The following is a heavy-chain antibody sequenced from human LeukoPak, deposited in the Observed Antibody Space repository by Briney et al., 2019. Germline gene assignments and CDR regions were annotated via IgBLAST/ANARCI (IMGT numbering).Heavy chain of an antibody. CDR2: ISYDGSNK. V-gene: IGHV3-30*18. Sequence: GGSLRLSCAASGFTFSNAWMSWVRQAPGKGLEWVAVISYDGSNKYYADSVKGRFTISRDNSKNTLYLQMNSLRAEDTAVYYCAKDEYSSAGGTIDYWGQGTLVTVSS. CDR3: AKDEYSSAGGTIDY. D-gene: IGHD6-19*01. CDR1: GFTFSNAW. J-gene: IGHJ4*02.